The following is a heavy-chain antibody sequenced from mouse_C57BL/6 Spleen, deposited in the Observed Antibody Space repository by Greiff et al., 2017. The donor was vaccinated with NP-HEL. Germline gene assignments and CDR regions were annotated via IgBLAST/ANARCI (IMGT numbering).Heavy chain of an antibody. Sequence: EVQGVESGGGLVQPGGSMKLSCVASGFTFSNYWMNWVRQSPEKGLEWVAQIRLKSDNYATHYAESVKGRFTISRDDSKSSVYLQMNNLRAEDTGIYYCTGSSVWYFDVWGTGTTVTVSS. J-gene: IGHJ1*03. CDR3: TGSSVWYFDV. CDR1: GFTFSNYW. D-gene: IGHD3-1*01. V-gene: IGHV6-3*01. CDR2: IRLKSDNYAT.